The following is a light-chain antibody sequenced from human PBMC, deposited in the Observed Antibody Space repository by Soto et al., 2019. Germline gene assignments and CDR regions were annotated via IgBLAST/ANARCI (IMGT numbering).Light chain of an antibody. Sequence: QSALTQPASVSGSPGQSITISCTGTSSDIGAYNYVSWYQQHPGKAPKLMIYDVSNRPSGVSSRFSGSKSGNTASLTISGLQAEDEADYYCCSYTSSGTPLYVFGTGTKLTVL. CDR3: CSYTSSGTPLYV. CDR1: SSDIGAYNY. V-gene: IGLV2-14*01. J-gene: IGLJ1*01. CDR2: DVS.